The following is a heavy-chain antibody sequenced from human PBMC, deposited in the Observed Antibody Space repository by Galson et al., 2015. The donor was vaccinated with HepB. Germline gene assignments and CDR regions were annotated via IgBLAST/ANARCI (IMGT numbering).Heavy chain of an antibody. CDR1: GYTLTELS. J-gene: IGHJ4*02. D-gene: IGHD2-2*01. Sequence: SVKVSCKVSGYTLTELSMHWVRQAPGKGLEWMGGFDPEDGETIYAQKFQGRVTMTEDTSTDTAYMELSSLRSEDTAVYYCATDSYCSSTSCALDYWGQGTLVTVSS. V-gene: IGHV1-24*01. CDR3: ATDSYCSSTSCALDY. CDR2: FDPEDGET.